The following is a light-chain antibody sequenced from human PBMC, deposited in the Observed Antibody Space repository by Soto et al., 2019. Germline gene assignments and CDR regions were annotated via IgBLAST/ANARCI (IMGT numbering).Light chain of an antibody. J-gene: IGLJ3*02. Sequence: QSALTQPASVSGSPGPSITISCTGTSSDVGSFALVSWYQHHPGEAPKLIIYEVTKRPSGVSNRFSGSRSGNTASLTISGLQPDDEADFYCCSYAGSSTWVFGGGTKLTVL. CDR2: EVT. CDR3: CSYAGSSTWV. V-gene: IGLV2-23*02. CDR1: SSDVGSFAL.